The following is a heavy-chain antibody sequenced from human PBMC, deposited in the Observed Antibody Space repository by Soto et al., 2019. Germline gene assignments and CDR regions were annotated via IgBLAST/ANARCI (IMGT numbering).Heavy chain of an antibody. CDR2: VNPITGCP. V-gene: IGHV1-2*04. CDR3: ARAKNFGSGELDY. Sequence: QVQLVQSGAEVKSPGASVKVSCKASGYTFTDHYILWVRQAPGQGLEWMGWVNPITGCPIYSPEFPGWVTMPRDTSTSTAYLELRSLTSDAMAVYYCARAKNFGSGELDYWGQGTLVTVSS. CDR1: GYTFTDHY. J-gene: IGHJ4*02. D-gene: IGHD3-10*01.